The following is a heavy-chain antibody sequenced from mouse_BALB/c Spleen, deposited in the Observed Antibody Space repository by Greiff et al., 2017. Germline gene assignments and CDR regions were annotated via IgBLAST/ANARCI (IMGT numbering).Heavy chain of an antibody. CDR2: IYPGNVNT. D-gene: IGHD2-4*01. CDR3: ARDDYDVYAMDY. Sequence: QLQQSGPELVKPGASVRISCKASGYTFTSYYIHWVKQRPGQGLEWIGWIYPGNVNTKYNEKFKGKATLTADKSSSTAYMQLSSLTSEDSAVYFCARDDYDVYAMDYWGQGTSVTVSS. CDR1: GYTFTSYY. J-gene: IGHJ4*01. V-gene: IGHV1S56*01.